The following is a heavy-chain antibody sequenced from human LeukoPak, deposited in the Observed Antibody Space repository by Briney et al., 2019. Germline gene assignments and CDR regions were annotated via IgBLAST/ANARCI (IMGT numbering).Heavy chain of an antibody. CDR2: ISYDGDDK. J-gene: IGHJ4*02. CDR1: GFIFDTHG. V-gene: IGHV3-30*03. D-gene: IGHD3-10*01. Sequence: GGSLRLSCAASGFIFDTHGMHWVRQTPGKGLQWVAIISYDGDDKYYADSVKGRFTISRDNSKTALYLQMNSLRTEDTGVYYCVASSGSYHYWGQGTLVTLSS. CDR3: VASSGSYHY.